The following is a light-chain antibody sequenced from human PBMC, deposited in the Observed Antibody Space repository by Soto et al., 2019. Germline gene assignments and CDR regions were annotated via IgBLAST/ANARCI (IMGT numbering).Light chain of an antibody. J-gene: IGLJ6*01. CDR2: EVS. V-gene: IGLV2-14*01. Sequence: QSALTQPASVSGSLGQSITISCTGTSSDIGGYKYVSWYQQHPGKAPKLIIFEVSNRPSGVSDRFSGSNSGNTASLTISGLQAEDEADYYCTSYSRYRALVFVGGTKVTVL. CDR3: TSYSRYRALV. CDR1: SSDIGGYKY.